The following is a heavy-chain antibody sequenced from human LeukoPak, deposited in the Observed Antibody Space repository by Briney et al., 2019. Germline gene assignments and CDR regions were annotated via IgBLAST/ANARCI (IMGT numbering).Heavy chain of an antibody. Sequence: GGSLRLSCAASGFTFSTYGMHWVRQAPGKGLEWVAFIRYDGNNKYYADSVKGRFTISRDNSKNTLYLQMNSLRVEDTAVYYCARDGPAAGTMGYWGQGTLVTVSS. CDR1: GFTFSTYG. CDR2: IRYDGNNK. J-gene: IGHJ4*02. CDR3: ARDGPAAGTMGY. V-gene: IGHV3-30*02. D-gene: IGHD6-13*01.